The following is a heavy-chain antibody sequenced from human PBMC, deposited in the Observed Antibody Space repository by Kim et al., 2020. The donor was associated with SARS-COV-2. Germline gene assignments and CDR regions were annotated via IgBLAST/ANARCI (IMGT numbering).Heavy chain of an antibody. CDR3: ATHNQMATTYGDAFDI. V-gene: IGHV4-39*07. J-gene: IGHJ3*02. Sequence: SLKSRVTISVDTSKNQFSLKLSSVTAADTAVYYCATHNQMATTYGDAFDIWGQGTMVTVSS. D-gene: IGHD5-12*01.